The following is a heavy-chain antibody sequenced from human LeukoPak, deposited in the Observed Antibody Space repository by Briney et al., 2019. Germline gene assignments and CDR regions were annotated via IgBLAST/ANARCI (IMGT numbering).Heavy chain of an antibody. Sequence: GGSLRLSCAASGFMSSSNWMSWVRLAPGKGLEWVANIKEDGTETYYVDSVKGRFTISRDNAKNSLYLQMNSLRVEDTAVYYCAKEGRSLQTYWGQGTLVTVSS. V-gene: IGHV3-7*03. CDR3: AKEGRSLQTY. CDR1: GFMSSSNW. D-gene: IGHD5-24*01. CDR2: IKEDGTET. J-gene: IGHJ4*02.